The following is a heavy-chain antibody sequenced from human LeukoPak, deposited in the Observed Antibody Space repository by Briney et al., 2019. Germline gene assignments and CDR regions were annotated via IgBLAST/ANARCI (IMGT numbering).Heavy chain of an antibody. J-gene: IGHJ6*02. CDR2: IYYSGST. V-gene: IGHV4-31*03. CDR1: GGSISSGGYY. CDR3: ASLGFPYGMDV. Sequence: SQTLSLTCTVSGGSISSGGYYWSWIRQHPGKGLGWTGYIYYSGSTYYNPSLKSRVTISVDTSKNQFSLKLSSVTAADTAVYYCASLGFPYGMDVWGQGTTVTVSS.